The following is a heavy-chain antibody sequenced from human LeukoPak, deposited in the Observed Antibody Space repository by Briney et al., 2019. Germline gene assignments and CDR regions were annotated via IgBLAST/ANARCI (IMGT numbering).Heavy chain of an antibody. CDR1: GGSISAYY. D-gene: IGHD3-9*01. V-gene: IGHV4-4*07. CDR3: ARDPSLFAGYFDY. J-gene: IGHJ4*02. Sequence: PSGTLSLTCTVSGGSISAYYWSWMRQPAWKGLECIGRIYTSGSTSYSPSLKSRVTMSVDTSKNQLSLTLISVAAADTAVYFCARDPSLFAGYFDYWGQGALVTVSS. CDR2: IYTSGST.